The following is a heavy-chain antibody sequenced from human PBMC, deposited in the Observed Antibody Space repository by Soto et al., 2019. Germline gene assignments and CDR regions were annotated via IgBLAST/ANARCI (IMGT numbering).Heavy chain of an antibody. CDR1: GFTFGTYG. CDR2: ITGGNT. CDR3: AKDKERGGYDSDFDS. J-gene: IGHJ4*02. D-gene: IGHD3-3*01. V-gene: IGHV3-23*01. Sequence: EVQLLESGGDLIQPGGSLRLSCAASGFTFGTYGMGWVRQAPGKGLEWVSTITGGNTYYAASVKGRFTISRDNYKNTLYLQMSSLRAVDTALYYCAKDKERGGYDSDFDSWGQGTLVTVSS.